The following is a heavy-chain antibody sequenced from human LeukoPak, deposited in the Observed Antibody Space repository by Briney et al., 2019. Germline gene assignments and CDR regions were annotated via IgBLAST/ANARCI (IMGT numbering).Heavy chain of an antibody. CDR2: ISASGRTT. D-gene: IGHD2-15*01. CDR1: GFTFSSYA. CDR3: AKLCNGGSCYWNY. V-gene: IGHV3-23*01. Sequence: GGSLRLSCAAAGFTFSSYAMSWVRQAPGKGLEWVSHISASGRTTDYADSVKGRFTISRDNSKNTVYLQMNSLRAEDTAVYYCAKLCNGGSCYWNYWGQGTLVTVSS. J-gene: IGHJ4*02.